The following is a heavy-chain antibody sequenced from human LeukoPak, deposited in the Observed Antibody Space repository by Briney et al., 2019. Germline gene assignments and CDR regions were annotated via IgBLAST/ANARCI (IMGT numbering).Heavy chain of an antibody. CDR3: ARERKYSYGYYYYYMDV. CDR2: INHSGST. CDR1: GGSFSGYY. J-gene: IGHJ6*03. V-gene: IGHV4-34*01. D-gene: IGHD5-18*01. Sequence: SETLSLTCAVYGGSFSGYYWSWIRQPPGKGLEWIGEINHSGSTNYNPSLKSRVTISVDTSKNQFSLKLSSVTAADTAVYYCARERKYSYGYYYYYMDVWGKGTTVTVSS.